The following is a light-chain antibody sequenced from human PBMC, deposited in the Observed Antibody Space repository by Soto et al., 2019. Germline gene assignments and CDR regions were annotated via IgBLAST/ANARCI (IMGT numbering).Light chain of an antibody. V-gene: IGLV1-40*01. Sequence: QSVLTPPPSVSGAPGQRVTISCTGSSSNIGAGYDVHWYQQLPGRAPKLLIYGNTNRPSGVPHRYSGSKSGTSSSLAITGLQAEDEADYYCLSFDSSLSVVFGGGTKLTFL. J-gene: IGLJ2*01. CDR2: GNT. CDR3: LSFDSSLSVV. CDR1: SSNIGAGYD.